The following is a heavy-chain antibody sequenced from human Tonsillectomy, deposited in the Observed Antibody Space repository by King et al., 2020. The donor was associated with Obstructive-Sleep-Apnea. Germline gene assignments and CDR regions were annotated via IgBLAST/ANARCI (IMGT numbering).Heavy chain of an antibody. CDR3: VKGRYSYGYDFFDY. CDR2: ISNNGGST. Sequence: VQLVESGGGLVQPGGSLRLSCSASGFTFSTYAMHWVRQAPGKGLEYVSAISNNGGSTYYADSVKGRFTISRDNSKNTLYLQMSSLRAEDTAVYYCVKGRYSYGYDFFDYWDQGTLVTVSS. J-gene: IGHJ4*02. D-gene: IGHD5-18*01. V-gene: IGHV3-64D*06. CDR1: GFTFSTYA.